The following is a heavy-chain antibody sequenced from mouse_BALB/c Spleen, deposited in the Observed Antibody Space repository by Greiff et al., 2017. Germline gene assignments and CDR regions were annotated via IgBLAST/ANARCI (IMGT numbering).Heavy chain of an antibody. CDR2: IDPENGDT. V-gene: IGHV14-4*02. J-gene: IGHJ3*01. CDR3: HALVARGAY. Sequence: VQLQQSGAELVRSGASVKLSCTASGFNIKDYYMHWVKQRPEQGLEWIGWIDPENGDTEYAPKFQGKATMTADTSSNTAYLQLSSLTSEDTAVYYCHALVARGAYWGQGTLVTVSA. D-gene: IGHD1-3*01. CDR1: GFNIKDYY.